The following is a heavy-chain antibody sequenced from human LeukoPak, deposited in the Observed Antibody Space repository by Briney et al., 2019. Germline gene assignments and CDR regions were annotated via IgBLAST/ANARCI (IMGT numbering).Heavy chain of an antibody. J-gene: IGHJ5*02. D-gene: IGHD3-10*01. CDR1: GGSISSYY. V-gene: IGHV4-59*01. Sequence: SETLSLTCTVSGGSISSYYWSWIRQPPGKGLEWIGYIYYSGSTNYNPSLKSRVTISVDTSKNQFSLKLSSVTAADTAVYYCASVYGSGSYHWFDPWGQGTLVTVSS. CDR3: ASVYGSGSYHWFDP. CDR2: IYYSGST.